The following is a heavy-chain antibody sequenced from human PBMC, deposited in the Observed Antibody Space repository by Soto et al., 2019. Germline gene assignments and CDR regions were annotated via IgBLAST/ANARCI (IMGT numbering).Heavy chain of an antibody. J-gene: IGHJ3*02. CDR1: GFTFSNAW. CDR2: IKSKTDGGTT. V-gene: IGHV3-15*01. Sequence: GGSLRLSCAASGFTFSNAWMSWVRQAPGKGLEWVGRIKSKTDGGTTDYAAPVKGRFTISRDDSKNTLYLQMNSLKTEDTAVYYCTTKPLRYCSSTSCPRPFDIWDQGTMVTVSS. D-gene: IGHD2-2*01. CDR3: TTKPLRYCSSTSCPRPFDI.